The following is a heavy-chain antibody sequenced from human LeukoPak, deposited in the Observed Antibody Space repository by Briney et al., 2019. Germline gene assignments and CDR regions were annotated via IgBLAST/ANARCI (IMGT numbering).Heavy chain of an antibody. CDR1: GASISSGDYF. D-gene: IGHD3-9*01. V-gene: IGHV4-30-4*08. CDR3: ARWGYDILTVYFDY. Sequence: SQTLSLTCTVSGASISSGDYFWSWIRQAPGQGLEWIGNIYYSGSTSSNPSLRSRTTLSVDTSKNEFSLRLRSVTAADTAVYYCARWGYDILTVYFDYWGQGTLVTVSS. CDR2: IYYSGST. J-gene: IGHJ4*02.